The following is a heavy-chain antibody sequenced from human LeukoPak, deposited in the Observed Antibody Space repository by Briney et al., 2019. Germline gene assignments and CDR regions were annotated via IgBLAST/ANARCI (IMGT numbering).Heavy chain of an antibody. D-gene: IGHD5-12*01. CDR1: GFTFNSYW. J-gene: IGHJ4*02. V-gene: IGHV3-7*03. Sequence: PGGSLRLSCAASGFTFNSYWMSRVRQAPGKGLEWVANIYQDGTEKYYADSVKGRFTISRDNAKNSLYLQMNSLRAEDTAVYYCGNYQGGYDRWGQGNMVTVSS. CDR3: GNYQGGYDR. CDR2: IYQDGTEK.